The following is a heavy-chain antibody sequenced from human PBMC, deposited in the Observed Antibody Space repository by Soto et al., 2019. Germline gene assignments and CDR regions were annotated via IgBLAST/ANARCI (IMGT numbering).Heavy chain of an antibody. CDR1: GGSISDHY. J-gene: IGHJ4*02. D-gene: IGHD3-10*01. Sequence: PSETLSLTCTVSGGSISDHYYMWIRQSPGKGLEYIGYIYNGGSSYYNPSLKSRVTISLPSSSDRFSLELSSVTAADTAVYYCARGLFSETSYSGGWYYFDNWSQGTLVTVS. CDR3: ARGLFSETSYSGGWYYFDN. CDR2: IYNGGSS. V-gene: IGHV4-59*04.